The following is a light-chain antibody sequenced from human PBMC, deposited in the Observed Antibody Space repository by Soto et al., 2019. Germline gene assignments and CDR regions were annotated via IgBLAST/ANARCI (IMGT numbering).Light chain of an antibody. Sequence: EIVMTQSPATLSVSPGERATLSCRASQSVSSNLAWYQQKPGQAPRLLMYGASTRATGIPDRFSGSGSGTEFXLXTXSLQSEDFAVYYFQQHNNWPPWTFGQGTKVEIK. CDR3: QQHNNWPPWT. J-gene: IGKJ1*01. CDR2: GAS. CDR1: QSVSSN. V-gene: IGKV3-15*01.